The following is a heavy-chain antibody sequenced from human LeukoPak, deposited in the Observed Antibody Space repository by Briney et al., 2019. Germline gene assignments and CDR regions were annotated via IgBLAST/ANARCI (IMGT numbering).Heavy chain of an antibody. CDR2: INPNSGGT. V-gene: IGHV1-2*02. Sequence: ASVKVSCKASGYTFTGYYMHWVRQAPGQGLEWMGWINPNSGGTNYAQKFQGRVTMTRDTSISTAYMELSRPRSDDTAVYYCARDDSGSYSAFDIWGQGTMVTVSS. CDR1: GYTFTGYY. D-gene: IGHD1-26*01. J-gene: IGHJ3*02. CDR3: ARDDSGSYSAFDI.